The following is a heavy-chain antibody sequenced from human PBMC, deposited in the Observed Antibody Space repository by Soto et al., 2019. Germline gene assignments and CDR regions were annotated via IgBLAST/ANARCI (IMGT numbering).Heavy chain of an antibody. J-gene: IGHJ4*02. D-gene: IGHD5-18*01. CDR1: GFIFSTCS. Sequence: GGSLRLSCAASGFIFSTCSFNWFRQAPGKGLEWISYISSRSSTTYYADSVKGRFTISRDDARNSLYLQMNSLRDEDTAIYYCVRDVNTAMGNLDFWGQGTLVTVSS. CDR3: VRDVNTAMGNLDF. CDR2: ISSRSSTT. V-gene: IGHV3-48*02.